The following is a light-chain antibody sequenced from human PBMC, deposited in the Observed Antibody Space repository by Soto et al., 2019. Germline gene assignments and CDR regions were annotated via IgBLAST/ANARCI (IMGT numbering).Light chain of an antibody. CDR3: CSYAGRSTLV. V-gene: IGLV2-23*01. J-gene: IGLJ3*02. CDR1: SSDVGSYNL. CDR2: EGS. Sequence: QSVLTQPASVSGSPGQSITISCTGSSSDVGSYNLVSWHQLYPGKAPKLMIYEGSKRPSGVSNRFSGSKSGNTASLTISGLQAEDEADYYCCSYAGRSTLVFGGGTKVTVL.